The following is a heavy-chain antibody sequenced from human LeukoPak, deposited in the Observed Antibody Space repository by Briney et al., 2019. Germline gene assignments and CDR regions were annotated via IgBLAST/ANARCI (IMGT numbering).Heavy chain of an antibody. CDR2: IYTRGST. CDR3: ARVGSGGDIDY. V-gene: IGHV4-4*07. D-gene: IGHD2-15*01. Sequence: SETLSLTCTVSGDSMNTYYWSWIRQPAGKGLEWIGHIYTRGSTNYNPSLRSRVTMSVDTSKNHFSLRLTSVTAADTAVYYCARVGSGGDIDYWGQGTLVTVSS. J-gene: IGHJ4*02. CDR1: GDSMNTYY.